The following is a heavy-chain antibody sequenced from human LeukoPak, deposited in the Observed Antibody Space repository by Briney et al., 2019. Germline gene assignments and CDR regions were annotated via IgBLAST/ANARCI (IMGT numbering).Heavy chain of an antibody. J-gene: IGHJ1*01. CDR3: ARDSSGWYFEYFQH. D-gene: IGHD6-19*01. CDR2: ISSSSSYI. V-gene: IGHV3-21*01. CDR1: GFTFSSYS. Sequence: GGSLRLSCAASGFTFSSYSMNWVRQAPGKGLEWVSSISSSSSYIYYADSVKGRFTISRDNAKNSLYLQVNSLRAEDTAVYYCARDSSGWYFEYFQHWGQGTLVTVSS.